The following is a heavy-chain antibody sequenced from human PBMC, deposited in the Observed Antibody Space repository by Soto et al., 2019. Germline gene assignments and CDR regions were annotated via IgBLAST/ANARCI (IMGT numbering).Heavy chain of an antibody. D-gene: IGHD1-26*01. CDR2: ISASRTTI. CDR1: GFTFTDYS. V-gene: IGHV3-48*02. Sequence: EGPLVESGGGLVQPGGSLRLSCTVSGFTFTDYSLNWVRQAPGKGLEWLSYISASRTTIYYAGSGRGRFTVSRDNAKNSLYLQMNSLRDEDTAVYYCARDGRRGYDLDVWGQGTMVTVSS. CDR3: ARDGRRGYDLDV. J-gene: IGHJ6*02.